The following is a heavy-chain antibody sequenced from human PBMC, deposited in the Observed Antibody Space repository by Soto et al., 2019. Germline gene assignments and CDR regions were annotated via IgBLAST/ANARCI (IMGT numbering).Heavy chain of an antibody. D-gene: IGHD2-15*01. CDR3: ARDPGPGYCSGGSCPSGAFAI. J-gene: IGHJ3*02. CDR2: IYYSGST. Sequence: SETLSLTCTVSGGSISSYYWSWIRQPPGKGLEWIGYIYYSGSTNYNPSLKSRVTISVDTSKNQFSLKLSSVTAADTAVYYCARDPGPGYCSGGSCPSGAFAIWGQGTMVTVSS. CDR1: GGSISSYY. V-gene: IGHV4-59*01.